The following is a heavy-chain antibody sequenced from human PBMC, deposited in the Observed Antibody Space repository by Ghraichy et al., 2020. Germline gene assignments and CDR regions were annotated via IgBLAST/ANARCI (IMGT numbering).Heavy chain of an antibody. D-gene: IGHD3-10*01. V-gene: IGHV3-7*01. CDR2: IKQDGSEK. Sequence: GVSLRLSCAASGFTFSSYWMTWVRQAPGKGLEWVANIKQDGSEKHYVDSVKGRFTISRDNTKNSLYLQMNSLRADDTAVYYCTGDPDSGDDYWGQGTLVTVSS. CDR3: TGDPDSGDDY. CDR1: GFTFSSYW. J-gene: IGHJ4*02.